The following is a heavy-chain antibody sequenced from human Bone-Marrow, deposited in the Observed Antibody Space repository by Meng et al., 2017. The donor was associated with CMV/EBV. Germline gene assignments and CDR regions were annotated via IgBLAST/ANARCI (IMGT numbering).Heavy chain of an antibody. CDR1: GFIFSSFE. J-gene: IGHJ6*02. Sequence: GGSLRLSCTASGFIFSSFEMNWVRQAPGKGLEWVSSISSSSSYIYYADSVKGRFTISRDNAKNSLYLQMNSLRAEDTAVYYCAVVPAATRFYYYYGMAVWGQGTTVTVSS. CDR2: ISSSSSYI. V-gene: IGHV3-21*01. D-gene: IGHD2-2*01. CDR3: AVVPAATRFYYYYGMAV.